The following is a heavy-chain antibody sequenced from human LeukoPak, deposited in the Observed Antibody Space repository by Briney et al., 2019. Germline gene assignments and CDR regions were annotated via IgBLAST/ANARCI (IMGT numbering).Heavy chain of an antibody. J-gene: IGHJ4*02. Sequence: SETLSLTCAVFGYSITSDHYWGWIRQPPGKGLEWIATVYHTGSTYYSPSLKSRVTISLDTSKNGFSLKLTSVTAADSAVYYCARASSGTDYWGQGTLVTVSS. CDR3: ARASSGTDY. CDR2: VYHTGST. V-gene: IGHV4-38-2*01. D-gene: IGHD6-19*01. CDR1: GYSITSDHY.